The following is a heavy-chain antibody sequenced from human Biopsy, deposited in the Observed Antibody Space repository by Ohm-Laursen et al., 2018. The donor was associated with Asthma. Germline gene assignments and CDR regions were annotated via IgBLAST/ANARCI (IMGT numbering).Heavy chain of an antibody. V-gene: IGHV3-30*01. J-gene: IGHJ3*02. Sequence: LSCAASGFSFSNFAIDWVRQAPGKGLEWVGVISKDASTQDYADSVKGRFTMARDNSKNTLDLQMNSLREEDTAVYYCVRDGTDDAFDIWGQGTVVSVSS. CDR2: ISKDASTQ. CDR3: VRDGTDDAFDI. D-gene: IGHD1-1*01. CDR1: GFSFSNFA.